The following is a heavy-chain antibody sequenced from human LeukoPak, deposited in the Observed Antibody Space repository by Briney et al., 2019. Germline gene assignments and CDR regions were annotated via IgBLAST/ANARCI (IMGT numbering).Heavy chain of an antibody. CDR3: ARDHNWGFDY. Sequence: GGSLRLSCAASGFTFSDYPMNWVRQTPGRGLEWVSYISSTGVIYYADSVRGRFSISRDNAMNSVYMQMNSLRAEDTALYYCARDHNWGFDYWGRGTLVTVSS. D-gene: IGHD7-27*01. J-gene: IGHJ4*02. V-gene: IGHV3-69-1*01. CDR1: GFTFSDYP. CDR2: ISSTGVI.